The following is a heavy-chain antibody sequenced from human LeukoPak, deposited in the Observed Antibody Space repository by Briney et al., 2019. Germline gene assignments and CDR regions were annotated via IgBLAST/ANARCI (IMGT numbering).Heavy chain of an antibody. CDR3: ARDDGDSPLNAFDI. D-gene: IGHD3-22*01. V-gene: IGHV1-2*02. J-gene: IGHJ3*02. CDR2: INPNSGGT. CDR1: GYTFTGYY. Sequence: ASVKVSCKASGYTFTGYYMHWVRQAPGQGLEWMGWINPNSGGTNYAQNFQGRVTMARDTSITTAYMELSRLISDDTAVYYCARDDGDSPLNAFDIWGQGTMVTVSS.